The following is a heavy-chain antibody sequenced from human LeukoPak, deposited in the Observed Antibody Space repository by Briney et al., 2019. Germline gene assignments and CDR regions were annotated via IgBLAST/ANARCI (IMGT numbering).Heavy chain of an antibody. V-gene: IGHV4-59*01. J-gene: IGHJ6*01. CDR3: ARIMAVRGAPDYFHDGIDV. CDR1: GGSISGYY. Sequence: SETLSLTCTVSGGSISGYYWTWIRQPPGKGLECIGYICYSGSTNYNPSLKSRVTISVDTSKNQFSLKLSSVTAADTAVYFCARIMAVRGAPDYFHDGIDVWGQGTTDSVSS. CDR2: ICYSGST. D-gene: IGHD3-10*01.